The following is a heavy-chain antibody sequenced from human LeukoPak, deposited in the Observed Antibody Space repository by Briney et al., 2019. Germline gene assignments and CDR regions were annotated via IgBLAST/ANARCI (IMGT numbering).Heavy chain of an antibody. CDR3: ARATGYCSSTSCYADY. CDR2: ISSSSSYI. D-gene: IGHD2-2*01. J-gene: IGHJ4*02. Sequence: GGSLRLSCAASGFTLSSYSMNWVRQAPGKGLEWVSSISSSSSYIYYADSVKGRFTISRDNAKNSLYLQMNSLRAEDTAVYYCARATGYCSSTSCYADYWGQGTLVTVSS. CDR1: GFTLSSYS. V-gene: IGHV3-21*01.